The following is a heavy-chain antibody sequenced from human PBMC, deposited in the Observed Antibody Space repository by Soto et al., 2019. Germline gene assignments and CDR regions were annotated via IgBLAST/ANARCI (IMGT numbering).Heavy chain of an antibody. CDR2: INHSGST. J-gene: IGHJ6*02. Sequence: PSETLSLTCAVYGGSFSGYYWSWIRQPPGKGLEWIGEINHSGSTNYNPSLKSRVTISVDTSKNQFSLKLSSVTAADTAVYYCARGGNGIADRIRYYYGMDVWGQGTRVTVSS. CDR1: GGSFSGYY. CDR3: ARGGNGIADRIRYYYGMDV. V-gene: IGHV4-34*01. D-gene: IGHD6-6*01.